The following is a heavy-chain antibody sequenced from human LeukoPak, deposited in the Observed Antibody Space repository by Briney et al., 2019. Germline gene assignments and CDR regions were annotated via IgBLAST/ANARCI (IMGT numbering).Heavy chain of an antibody. V-gene: IGHV3-23*01. D-gene: IGHD4-17*01. Sequence: GGSLRLSCAASGFTINNYAMNWVRQAPGKGLEWVSSISGGGETTYYADSAKGRFTISRDNSQNTLYLQMNSLRAEDTAIYYCATDYADYVGYFFFDYWGQGTLVTVSS. CDR2: ISGGGETT. CDR1: GFTINNYA. J-gene: IGHJ4*02. CDR3: ATDYADYVGYFFFDY.